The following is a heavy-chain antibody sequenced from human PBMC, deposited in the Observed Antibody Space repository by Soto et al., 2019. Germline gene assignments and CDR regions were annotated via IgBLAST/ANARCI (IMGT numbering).Heavy chain of an antibody. V-gene: IGHV4-39*01. Sequence: SKTLSLTCTVSGGSISSSGYYWGWIRQPPGKGLEWIGSIYYSGSTYYNPSLKSRVTISVDTSKNQFSLKLSSVTAADTAVYYCARHLTTVTYYYYYYMDVWGKGTTVTVSS. CDR3: ARHLTTVTYYYYYYMDV. D-gene: IGHD4-4*01. J-gene: IGHJ6*03. CDR1: GGSISSSGYY. CDR2: IYYSGST.